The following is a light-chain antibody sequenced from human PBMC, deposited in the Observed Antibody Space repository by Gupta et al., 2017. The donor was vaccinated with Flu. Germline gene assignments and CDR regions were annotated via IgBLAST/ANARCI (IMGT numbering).Light chain of an antibody. Sequence: QSALTQPASVSGSPGQSIATSCTGTSSDVGGYDYVSWYQQHPGKAPERMICEVRRRPSRISERFSGSKSGKTASLTISGLLAEDEADYYCSSYTNPNTGVVFGGGTKMTVL. J-gene: IGLJ3*02. CDR2: EVR. CDR3: SSYTNPNTGVV. V-gene: IGLV2-14*01. CDR1: SSDVGGYDY.